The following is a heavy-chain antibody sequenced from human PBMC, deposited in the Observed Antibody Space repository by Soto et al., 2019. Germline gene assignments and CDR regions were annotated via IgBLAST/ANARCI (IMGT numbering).Heavy chain of an antibody. Sequence: QITLKESGPTLVKPTQTLTLTCTFSGFSLSTSGVGVGWIRQPPGKDLEWLALLYWDDDKRYSPSLKSRLTITKDTSKNQVVLTMTNMDPVDTATYYCAHRQRTVYFDYWGQGTLVTVSS. CDR3: AHRQRTVYFDY. J-gene: IGHJ4*02. D-gene: IGHD4-17*01. CDR1: GFSLSTSGVG. V-gene: IGHV2-5*02. CDR2: LYWDDDK.